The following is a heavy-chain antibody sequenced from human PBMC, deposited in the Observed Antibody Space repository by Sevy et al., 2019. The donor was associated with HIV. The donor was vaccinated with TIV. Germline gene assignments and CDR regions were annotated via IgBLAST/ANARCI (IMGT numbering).Heavy chain of an antibody. CDR2: IRYDGSNK. J-gene: IGHJ3*02. D-gene: IGHD2-8*02. Sequence: GGSLRLSCAASGFSFSNYGIHWVRQAPGKGLESVAFIRYDGSNKYYADSVKGRFTISRDNSKNTLYLQMNSLRAEDTAVYYCARDRKVVLVVYAIPFDAFDIWGQGTMVTVSS. V-gene: IGHV3-30*02. CDR1: GFSFSNYG. CDR3: ARDRKVVLVVYAIPFDAFDI.